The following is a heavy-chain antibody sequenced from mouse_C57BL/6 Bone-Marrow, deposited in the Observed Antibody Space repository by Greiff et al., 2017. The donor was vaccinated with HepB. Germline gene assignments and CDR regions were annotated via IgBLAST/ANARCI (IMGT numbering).Heavy chain of an antibody. CDR2: IHPNSGST. D-gene: IGHD1-1*01. J-gene: IGHJ2*01. V-gene: IGHV1-64*01. Sequence: QVQLQQPGAELVKPGASVKLSCKASGYTFTSYWMHWVKQRPGQGLEWIGMIHPNSGSTNYNEKFKSKATLTVDKSSSTAYMQLSSLTSEDSAVYYCARGGQYYGSSPCYWGQGTTLTVSS. CDR1: GYTFTSYW. CDR3: ARGGQYYGSSPCY.